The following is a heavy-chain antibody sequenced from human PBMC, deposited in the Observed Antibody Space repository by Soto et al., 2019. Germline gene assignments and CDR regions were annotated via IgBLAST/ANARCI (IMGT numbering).Heavy chain of an antibody. CDR2: INSDGSRS. Sequence: EVQLVESGGGLVQPGGSLRLSCAASGFTLSGYWMHWVRQAPGKGLVWVSRINSDGSRSNNADSVEGRFTISRDNAKNTLYPQMNSLRAEDTAVYYCARAVAGYFDYWGQGSLVTVSS. J-gene: IGHJ4*02. D-gene: IGHD2-15*01. CDR3: ARAVAGYFDY. V-gene: IGHV3-74*01. CDR1: GFTLSGYW.